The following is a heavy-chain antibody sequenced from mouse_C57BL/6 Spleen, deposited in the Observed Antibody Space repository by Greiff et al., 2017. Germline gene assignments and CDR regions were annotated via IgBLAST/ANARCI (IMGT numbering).Heavy chain of an antibody. Sequence: EVQGVESGGGLVQPGGSMKLSCVASGFTFSNYWMNWVRQSPEKGLEWVAQIRLKSDNYATHYAESVKGRFTISRDDSKSSVYLQMNNLRAEDTGIYYCTGGTVVPPFGYWGQGTTLTVSS. J-gene: IGHJ2*01. V-gene: IGHV6-3*01. CDR2: IRLKSDNYAT. D-gene: IGHD1-1*01. CDR3: TGGTVVPPFGY. CDR1: GFTFSNYW.